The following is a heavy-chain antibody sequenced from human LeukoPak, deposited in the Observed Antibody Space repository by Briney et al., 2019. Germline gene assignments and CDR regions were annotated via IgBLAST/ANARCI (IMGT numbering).Heavy chain of an antibody. Sequence: PGGSLRLSCAASGFTFSNHGMHWVRQTPGKGLEWVAVISYDGSNGYYADSVKGRFTISRDNSKNTLFLQMNSLRAEDTAVYYCAKGSGRWGYYDSSGYYYFDYWGQGTLVTVSS. CDR2: ISYDGSNG. CDR3: AKGSGRWGYYDSSGYYYFDY. CDR1: GFTFSNHG. J-gene: IGHJ4*02. V-gene: IGHV3-30*18. D-gene: IGHD3-22*01.